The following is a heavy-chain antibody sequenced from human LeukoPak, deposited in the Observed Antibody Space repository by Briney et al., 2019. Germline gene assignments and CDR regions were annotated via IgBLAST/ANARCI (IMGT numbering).Heavy chain of an antibody. Sequence: GASVKVSCKASGGTFSSYAISWVRQAPGQGLEWVSGINWNGGSTGYADSVKGRFTISRDNAKNSLYLQMNSLRAEDTAFYYCARDRIVGATSPGGYWGQGTLVTVSS. D-gene: IGHD1-26*01. V-gene: IGHV3-20*04. CDR3: ARDRIVGATSPGGY. CDR2: INWNGGST. CDR1: GGTFSSYA. J-gene: IGHJ4*02.